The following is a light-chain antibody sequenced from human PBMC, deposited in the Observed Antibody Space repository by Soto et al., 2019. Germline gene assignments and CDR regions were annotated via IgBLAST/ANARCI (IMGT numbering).Light chain of an antibody. CDR1: QSVYSN. Sequence: EIVLTQSPATLSVSPGERATLSCRASQSVYSNLAWYQQKPGQPPSLLIYGASTRATGIPARFSGSGSGTEFTLTISSLQSEDFAVYFCQQYNNWPPVTFGGGTKVEIK. J-gene: IGKJ4*01. CDR2: GAS. V-gene: IGKV3-15*01. CDR3: QQYNNWPPVT.